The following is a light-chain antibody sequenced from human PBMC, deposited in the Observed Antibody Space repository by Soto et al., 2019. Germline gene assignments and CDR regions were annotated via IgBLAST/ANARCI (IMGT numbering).Light chain of an antibody. CDR2: GAS. J-gene: IGKJ4*01. V-gene: IGKV3-15*01. CDR1: QSVSSSY. CDR3: QQYNNWPPLT. Sequence: EIVFTQSPGSLSLSPGERATLSCRASQSVSSSYLAWYQQKPGQAPRLLIYGASTRANGIPARFSGSGSGTELTLTISSLHSEDFAVYYCQQYNNWPPLTFGGGTKVDIK.